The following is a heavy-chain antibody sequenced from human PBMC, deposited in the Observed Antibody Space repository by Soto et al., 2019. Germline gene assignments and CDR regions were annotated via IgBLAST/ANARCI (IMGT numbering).Heavy chain of an antibody. J-gene: IGHJ6*02. V-gene: IGHV4-34*01. CDR2: INHSGST. Sequence: PSETLSLTCAVYGGSFSGSYWSWIRQPPGKGLEWIGEINHSGSTNSNPSLKSRVTVSVDTSKNQFFLKLSPVTAAVTAVYYCARHQEYSSSSGMDVWGQGTTVTVSS. CDR3: ARHQEYSSSSGMDV. D-gene: IGHD6-6*01. CDR1: GGSFSGSY.